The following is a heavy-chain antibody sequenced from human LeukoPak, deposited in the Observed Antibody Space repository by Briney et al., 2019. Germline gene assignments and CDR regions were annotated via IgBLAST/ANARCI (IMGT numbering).Heavy chain of an antibody. CDR3: AKDRRYCSGGSCYRWFDP. Sequence: GGSLRLSCAASGFTFSSYAMSWVCQAPGKGLEWVSAISGSGGSTYYSDSVKGRFTISRDNSKNTLYLQMNSLRAEDTAVYYCAKDRRYCSGGSCYRWFDPWGQGTLVTVSS. D-gene: IGHD2-15*01. J-gene: IGHJ5*02. CDR2: ISGSGGST. CDR1: GFTFSSYA. V-gene: IGHV3-23*01.